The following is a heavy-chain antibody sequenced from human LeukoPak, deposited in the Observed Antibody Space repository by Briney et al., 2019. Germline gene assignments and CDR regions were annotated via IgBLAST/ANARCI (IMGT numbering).Heavy chain of an antibody. CDR3: ARDAAGWLDP. V-gene: IGHV4-34*01. CDR1: GGSFSGYY. D-gene: IGHD6-25*01. J-gene: IGHJ5*02. Sequence: SETLSLTCAVYGGSFSGYYWSWIRQPPGKGLEWIGEINHSGSTNYNPSLKSRVTISVDTSKNRFSLKLSSVTAADTAVYYCARDAAGWLDPWGQGTLVTVSS. CDR2: INHSGST.